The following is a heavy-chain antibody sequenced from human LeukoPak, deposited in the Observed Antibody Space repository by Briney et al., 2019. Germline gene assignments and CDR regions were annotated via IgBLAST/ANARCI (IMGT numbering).Heavy chain of an antibody. CDR3: AFCSSTSCYMQGLDV. Sequence: ASVKLSCKASGYTFTSYYMHWVRQAPGQGLEWMGIINPSGGSTSYAQKFQGRVTMTRDTSTSTVYMELSSLRTEDTAVYYCAFCSSTSCYMQGLDVWGKGTTVTISS. V-gene: IGHV1-46*01. CDR2: INPSGGST. CDR1: GYTFTSYY. D-gene: IGHD2-2*01. J-gene: IGHJ6*04.